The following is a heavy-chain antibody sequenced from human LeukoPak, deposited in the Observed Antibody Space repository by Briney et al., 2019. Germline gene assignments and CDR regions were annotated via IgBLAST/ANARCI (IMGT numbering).Heavy chain of an antibody. D-gene: IGHD5-18*01. J-gene: IGHJ4*02. CDR1: GGTFSSYA. CDR3: ARWGRGYSYGYDY. CDR2: IIPIFGTA. V-gene: IGHV1-69*13. Sequence: GASVKVSCKASGGTFSSYAISWVRQAPGQGLEWMGGIIPIFGTANYAQKFQGRVTITADESTSTAYMELSSLRSEDTAVYYCARWGRGYSYGYDYWGQGTLVTVSS.